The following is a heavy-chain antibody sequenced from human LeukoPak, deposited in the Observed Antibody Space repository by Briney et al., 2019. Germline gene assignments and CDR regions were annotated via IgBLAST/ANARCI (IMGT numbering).Heavy chain of an antibody. J-gene: IGHJ4*02. D-gene: IGHD6-19*01. V-gene: IGHV3-21*01. CDR3: TRGAGTGWRFDS. CDR2: ISSSSSYI. CDR1: GFTFNRYN. Sequence: GGSLRLSCAASGFTFNRYNMNWVRRAPGKGLEWVSSISSSSSYIYYADSVKGRFTISRDNAKNSLYLQMNSLKADDTAVYYCTRGAGTGWRFDSWGQGTLVTVSS.